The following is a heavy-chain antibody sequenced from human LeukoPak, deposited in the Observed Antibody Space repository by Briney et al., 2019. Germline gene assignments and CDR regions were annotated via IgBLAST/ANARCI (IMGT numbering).Heavy chain of an antibody. CDR1: GYTFTSYA. D-gene: IGHD3-22*01. CDR3: ARDSLTYYYDSSGRPEYYFDY. V-gene: IGHV7-4-1*02. CDR2: INTNTGNP. J-gene: IGHJ4*02. Sequence: ASVKVSCKASGYTFTSYAMNWVRKAPGQGLEWMGWINTNTGNPTYAQGFTGRFVFSLDTSVSTAYLQISSLKAEDTAVYYCARDSLTYYYDSSGRPEYYFDYWGQGTLVTVSS.